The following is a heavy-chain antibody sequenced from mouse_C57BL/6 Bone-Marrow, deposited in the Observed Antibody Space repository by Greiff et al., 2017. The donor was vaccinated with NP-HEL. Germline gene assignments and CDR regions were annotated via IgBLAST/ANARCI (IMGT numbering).Heavy chain of an antibody. CDR1: GYTFTDYY. CDR2: INPNNGGT. CDR3: AREEGLTGRRYYFDY. V-gene: IGHV1-26*01. Sequence: EVQLQQSGPELVKPGASVKISCKASGYTFTDYYMNWVKQSHGKSLEWIGDINPNNGGTSYNQKFKGKATLTVDKSSSTAYMELRSLTSEDSAVYYCAREEGLTGRRYYFDYWGQGTTLTVSS. D-gene: IGHD4-1*01. J-gene: IGHJ2*01.